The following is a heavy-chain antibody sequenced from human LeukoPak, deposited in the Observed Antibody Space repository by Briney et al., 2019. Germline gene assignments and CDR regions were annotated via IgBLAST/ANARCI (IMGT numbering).Heavy chain of an antibody. CDR3: AKGMGGRFTDYFDY. J-gene: IGHJ4*02. CDR2: ISWNSGSI. D-gene: IGHD3-16*01. Sequence: GGSLRLSCAASGVTFYDYAMRWVRHAPGKGLEWVSGISWNSGSIVYADSVKGRFTISRDNAKNSLYLQMNSLRAEDTALYYCAKGMGGRFTDYFDYWGQGTLVTVSS. V-gene: IGHV3-9*01. CDR1: GVTFYDYA.